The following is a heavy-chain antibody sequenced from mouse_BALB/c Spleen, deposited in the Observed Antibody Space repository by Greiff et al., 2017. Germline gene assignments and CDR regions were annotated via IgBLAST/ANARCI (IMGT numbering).Heavy chain of an antibody. J-gene: IGHJ4*01. D-gene: IGHD2-4*01. CDR2: ISSGGSYT. V-gene: IGHV5-6-4*01. Sequence: EVKLMESGGGLVKPGGSLKLSCAASGFTFSSYPMSWVRQTPEKRLEWVATISSGGSYTYYPDSVKGRFTISRDNAKNTLYLQMSSLKSEDTAMYYCTRGATMITNYAMDYWGQGTSVTVSS. CDR3: TRGATMITNYAMDY. CDR1: GFTFSSYP.